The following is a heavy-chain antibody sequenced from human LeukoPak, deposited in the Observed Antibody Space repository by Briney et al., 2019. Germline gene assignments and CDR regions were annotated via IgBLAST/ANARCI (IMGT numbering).Heavy chain of an antibody. CDR2: IYYSGST. J-gene: IGHJ4*02. Sequence: SETLSLTCTVSGSSISSGDYYWSWIRQPPGKGLEWIGYIYYSGSTYYNPSLKSRVTISVDTSKNQFSLKLSSVTAADTAVYYCARGRSWSFDYWGQGTLVTVSS. D-gene: IGHD6-13*01. CDR1: GSSISSGDYY. V-gene: IGHV4-30-4*01. CDR3: ARGRSWSFDY.